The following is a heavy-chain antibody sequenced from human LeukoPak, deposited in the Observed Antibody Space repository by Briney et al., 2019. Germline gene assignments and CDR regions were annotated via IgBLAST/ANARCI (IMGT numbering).Heavy chain of an antibody. CDR1: GFTFRSYA. Sequence: PGGSLRLSCAASGFTFRSYAMEWVRQAPGKGLEWVSLTSYDGNKKYYADSVNGRFTISRDNSGNMVYLQINSLRPDDTAVYYCASSVGGFILDYWGLGTPVTVSS. D-gene: IGHD5-12*01. CDR3: ASSVGGFILDY. V-gene: IGHV3-30-3*01. J-gene: IGHJ4*02. CDR2: TSYDGNKK.